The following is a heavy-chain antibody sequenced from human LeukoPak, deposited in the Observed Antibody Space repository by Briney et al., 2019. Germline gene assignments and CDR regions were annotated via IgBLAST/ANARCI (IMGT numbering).Heavy chain of an antibody. V-gene: IGHV1-18*01. CDR3: AREVPYDSSRYYQPFDY. CDR1: GYTFTSYG. CDR2: ISAYNGNT. D-gene: IGHD3-22*01. J-gene: IGHJ4*02. Sequence: ASVKVSCKASGYTFTSYGISWVRQAPGQGLEWMGWISAYNGNTNYAQKLQGRVTMTTDTSTSTAYMELRSLRSGDTAVYYCAREVPYDSSRYYQPFDYWGQGTLVTVSS.